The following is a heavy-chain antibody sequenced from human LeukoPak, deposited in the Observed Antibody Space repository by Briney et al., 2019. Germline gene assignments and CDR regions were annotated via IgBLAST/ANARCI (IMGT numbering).Heavy chain of an antibody. CDR3: AREPYDCSGGSCYTWFDP. V-gene: IGHV1-2*02. D-gene: IGHD2-15*01. Sequence: ASVKVSCKASGYTFTGYYMHWLRQAPGQGLEWMGWINPNSGGTNYAQKFQGRVTMTRDTSISTAYMELSRLRSDDTAVHYCAREPYDCSGGSCYTWFDPWGQGTLVTVSS. CDR1: GYTFTGYY. J-gene: IGHJ5*02. CDR2: INPNSGGT.